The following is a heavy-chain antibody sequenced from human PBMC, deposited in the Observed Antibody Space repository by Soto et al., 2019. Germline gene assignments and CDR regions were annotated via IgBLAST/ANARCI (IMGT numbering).Heavy chain of an antibody. CDR1: GFTFKNYA. CDR3: AKDRLAGNFDY. V-gene: IGHV3-23*01. CDR2: ISATGGST. J-gene: IGHJ4*02. Sequence: TGGSLRLSCAASGFTFKNYAINWGRQAPGKGLEWVATISATGGSTYYADSVKGRFTISRDNSKNTLYLQMNGLRVEDTAVYYCAKDRLAGNFDYWGQGTQVTVSS.